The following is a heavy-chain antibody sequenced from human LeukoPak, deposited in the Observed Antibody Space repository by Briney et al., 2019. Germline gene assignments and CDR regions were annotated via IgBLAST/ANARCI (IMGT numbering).Heavy chain of an antibody. V-gene: IGHV4-59*08. Sequence: SETLSLTCTVSGDSVSGVYWSWIRQRPGKGLEWIGYVYYSGDTNYNPSLKSRVTMSLDTSKNQVSLRLSSVTAADTAVYYCTRHPFATPFDYWGRGTLLTVSS. CDR1: GDSVSGVY. J-gene: IGHJ4*02. CDR3: TRHPFATPFDY. D-gene: IGHD2-15*01. CDR2: VYYSGDT.